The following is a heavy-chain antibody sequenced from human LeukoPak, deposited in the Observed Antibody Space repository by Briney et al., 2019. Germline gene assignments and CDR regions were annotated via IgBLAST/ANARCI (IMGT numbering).Heavy chain of an antibody. D-gene: IGHD2-15*01. CDR1: GFTFSGFW. Sequence: GGSLRLSCAVSGFTFSGFWMSWSRQAPGKGLEWVAYIKKTGSETYYVDSVKGRFTITRDNTRSSLFLQMYSLRAEDTAVYFCAREDGYCSGGNCYSYFDSWGQGTLVTVSS. CDR2: IKKTGSET. J-gene: IGHJ4*02. V-gene: IGHV3-7*01. CDR3: AREDGYCSGGNCYSYFDS.